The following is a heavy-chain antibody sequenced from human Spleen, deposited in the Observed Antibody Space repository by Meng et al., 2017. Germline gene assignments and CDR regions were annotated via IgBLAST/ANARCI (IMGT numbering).Heavy chain of an antibody. V-gene: IGHV1-2*02. CDR3: VREDGSFDS. CDR1: GYNFPDYY. Sequence: ASVKVSCKPSGYNFPDYYIHWVRQAPGQGLEWMGTISPNNGGTNYAQKFRGRVTMTRDTSISTAYMELNSLRSDDTAVYYCVREDGSFDSWGQGTLVTVSS. CDR2: ISPNNGGT. D-gene: IGHD1-26*01. J-gene: IGHJ4*02.